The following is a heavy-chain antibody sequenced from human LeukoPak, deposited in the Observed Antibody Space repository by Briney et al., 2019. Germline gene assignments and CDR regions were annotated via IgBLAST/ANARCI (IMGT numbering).Heavy chain of an antibody. D-gene: IGHD3-10*01. CDR2: IYYSGST. V-gene: IGHV4-39*01. J-gene: IGHJ6*03. Sequence: PETLSLTCTVSGGSISSSSYYWGWIRQPPGKGLEWIGSIYYSGSTYYNPSLKSRVTISVHTSKNQFSLKLSSVTAADTAVYYCARPRAGFGELSYYYYMDVWGKGTTVTVSS. CDR3: ARPRAGFGELSYYYYMDV. CDR1: GGSISSSSYY.